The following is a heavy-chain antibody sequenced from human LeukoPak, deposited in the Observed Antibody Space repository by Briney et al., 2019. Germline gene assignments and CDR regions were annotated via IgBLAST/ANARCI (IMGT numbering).Heavy chain of an antibody. CDR1: GFTFGDYA. D-gene: IGHD3-9*01. CDR3: TRDTDYDILTDSFDY. CDR2: IRSKAYGGTT. J-gene: IGHJ4*02. V-gene: IGHV3-49*03. Sequence: GGSLRLSCTASGFTFGDYAMSWFRQAPGKGLEWVGFIRSKAYGGTTEYAASVKGRFTISRDDSKSIAYLLMNSLKTEDTAVYYCTRDTDYDILTDSFDYWGQGTLVTVSS.